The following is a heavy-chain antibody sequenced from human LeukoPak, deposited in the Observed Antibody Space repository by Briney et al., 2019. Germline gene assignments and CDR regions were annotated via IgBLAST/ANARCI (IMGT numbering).Heavy chain of an antibody. CDR2: IYYSGST. V-gene: IGHV4-59*01. CDR1: GGSISSYY. J-gene: IGHJ5*01. CDR3: GKDRDYERRGYRSGWFDP. Sequence: SETLSLTCTVSGGSISSYYWSWIRQPPGKGLEWIGYIYYSGSTNYNPSLKSRVTISVDTSKNQFSLKLSSVTAADTAVYYWGKDRDYERRGYRSGWFDPWGQGTLVTVSS. D-gene: IGHD3-22*01.